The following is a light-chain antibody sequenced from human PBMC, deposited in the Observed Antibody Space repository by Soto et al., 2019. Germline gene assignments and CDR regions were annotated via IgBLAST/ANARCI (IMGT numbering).Light chain of an antibody. Sequence: IVLTQSPGTLSLSPGERATRSCRARQSVSSSYLAWYQQKPGQAPRLLIYGASSRATGVPDRFSGSGSGTDFTLTISRLEPEDFAVYYCQHYGSSMWTFGQGTKVDIK. CDR1: QSVSSSY. V-gene: IGKV3-20*01. CDR2: GAS. J-gene: IGKJ1*01. CDR3: QHYGSSMWT.